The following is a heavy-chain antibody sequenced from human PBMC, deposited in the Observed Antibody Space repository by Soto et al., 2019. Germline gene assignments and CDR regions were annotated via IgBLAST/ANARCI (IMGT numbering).Heavy chain of an antibody. CDR2: IYYSGST. V-gene: IGHV4-31*03. D-gene: IGHD3-22*01. CDR1: GGSISSGGYY. J-gene: IGHJ4*02. Sequence: SETLSLTCTVSGGSISSGGYYWSWIRQHPGKGLEWIGYIYYSGSTYYNPSLKSRVTISVDTSKNQFSLKLSSVTAADTAVYYCARVRSYDSSGYQYYFDYWGQGTLVTVSS. CDR3: ARVRSYDSSGYQYYFDY.